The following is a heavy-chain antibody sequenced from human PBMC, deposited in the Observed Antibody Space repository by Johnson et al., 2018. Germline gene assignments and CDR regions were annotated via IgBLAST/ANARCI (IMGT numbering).Heavy chain of an antibody. D-gene: IGHD1-14*01. Sequence: VQLVESGGGLVQPGRSLRLSCAASGFTFDDYAMHWVRQAPGKGLGWVAGISWNSGSIGYADSVKGRFTISRDNAKNSLYLQMNSLRAEDTALYYCAKELNRAFDIWGQGTMVTVSS. CDR2: ISWNSGSI. CDR1: GFTFDDYA. V-gene: IGHV3-9*01. CDR3: AKELNRAFDI. J-gene: IGHJ3*02.